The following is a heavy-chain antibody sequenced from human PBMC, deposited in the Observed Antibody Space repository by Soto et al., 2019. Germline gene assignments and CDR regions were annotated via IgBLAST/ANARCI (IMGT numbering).Heavy chain of an antibody. CDR1: GGSFSPNY. J-gene: IGHJ4*02. V-gene: IGHV4-59*08. CDR3: VRFWPPPYSDALTDYTDAFDY. Sequence: SDTLSLTCTVSGGSFSPNYWSWIRQPPGKGLEWVGYIYYDGTARHNPSLKSRVTISLDTSRSQFSLRLTSVTAADTAVYYCVRFWPPPYSDALTDYTDAFDYWGQGTLVTVSS. CDR2: IYYDGTA. D-gene: IGHD3-9*01.